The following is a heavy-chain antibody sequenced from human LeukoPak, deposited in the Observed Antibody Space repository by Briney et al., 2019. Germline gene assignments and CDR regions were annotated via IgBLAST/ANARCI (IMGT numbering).Heavy chain of an antibody. V-gene: IGHV3-30-3*01. CDR2: ISYDGSNK. J-gene: IGHJ3*02. Sequence: AGGSLRLSCAASGFTFSSYAMHWVRQAPGKGLEWVAVISYDGSNKYYADSVKGRFTISRDNSKNTLYLQMNSLRAEDTAVYYCAREGDRYSSRDGAFDIWGQGTMVTVSS. D-gene: IGHD6-13*01. CDR3: AREGDRYSSRDGAFDI. CDR1: GFTFSSYA.